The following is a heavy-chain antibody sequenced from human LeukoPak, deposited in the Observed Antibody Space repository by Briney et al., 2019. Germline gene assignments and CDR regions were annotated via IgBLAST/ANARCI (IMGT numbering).Heavy chain of an antibody. Sequence: QTGGSLRLSCAASGFTFSSYGMHWVRQAPGKGLEWVAVISYDGSNKYYADSVKGRFTISRDNSKNTLYLQMNSPRAEDTAVYYCAREKVYGDFDYWGQGTLVTVSS. V-gene: IGHV3-30*03. J-gene: IGHJ4*02. CDR3: AREKVYGDFDY. D-gene: IGHD4-17*01. CDR1: GFTFSSYG. CDR2: ISYDGSNK.